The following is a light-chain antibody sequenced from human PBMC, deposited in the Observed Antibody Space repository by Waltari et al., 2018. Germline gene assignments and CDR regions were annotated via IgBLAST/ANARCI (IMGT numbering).Light chain of an antibody. Sequence: DTQLTQPPSTLAASVGSNTTVTSRASPSISVSFAWYHQKPGEAPQVLIYKATTLQSWVPSRCSGSGSGTEFTLAVSSLQPDDFSTYYCQKYNSDVWTSGQRTKVEI. J-gene: IGKJ1*01. V-gene: IGKV1-5*03. CDR2: KAT. CDR1: PSISVS. CDR3: QKYNSDVWT.